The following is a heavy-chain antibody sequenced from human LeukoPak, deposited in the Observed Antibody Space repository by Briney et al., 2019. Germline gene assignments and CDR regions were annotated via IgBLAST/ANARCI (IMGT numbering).Heavy chain of an antibody. V-gene: IGHV3-21*01. CDR3: ARDPREDYYDSSGYYLWYSDY. CDR2: ISSSSSYI. D-gene: IGHD3-22*01. Sequence: GGSLRLSCAASGLTFSTYSMNWVRQAPGKGLEWVSSISSSSSYIYYADSVKGRFTISRDNAKNSLYLQMNSLRAEDTAVYYCARDPREDYYDSSGYYLWYSDYWGQGTLVTVSS. CDR1: GLTFSTYS. J-gene: IGHJ4*02.